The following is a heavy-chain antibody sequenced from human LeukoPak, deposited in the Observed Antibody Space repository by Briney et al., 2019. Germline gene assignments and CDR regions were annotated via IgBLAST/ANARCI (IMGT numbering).Heavy chain of an antibody. CDR3: AKQTSPYGGHFDN. CDR2: IYYSGST. D-gene: IGHD3-10*01. J-gene: IGHJ4*02. CDR1: GGSISSYY. V-gene: IGHV4-59*08. Sequence: SETLPLTCTVFGGSISSYYWSWIRQPPGEGLEWIGGIYYSGSTKYKPSLESRVTISVDTSKNQFSLKLTSVTAADTAVFYCAKQTSPYGGHFDNWGQGTLVTVSS.